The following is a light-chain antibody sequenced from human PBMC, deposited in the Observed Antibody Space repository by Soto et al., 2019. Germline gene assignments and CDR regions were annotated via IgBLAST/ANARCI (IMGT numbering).Light chain of an antibody. CDR3: SSYASGRVL. Sequence: QSVLTQPASVSGSPGQSITVSCTGTSRDVGNYNFVSWYQQHPGKAPKVIIYDVSNRPSGVSDRFSASKSGNTASLTISGLQTEDEAVYFCSSYASGRVLFGGGTK. CDR2: DVS. J-gene: IGLJ3*02. CDR1: SRDVGNYNF. V-gene: IGLV2-14*01.